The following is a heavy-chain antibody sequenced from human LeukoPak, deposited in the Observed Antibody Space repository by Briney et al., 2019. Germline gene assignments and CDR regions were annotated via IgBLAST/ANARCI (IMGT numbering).Heavy chain of an antibody. J-gene: IGHJ3*01. CDR3: ARDRLCLGAFDF. CDR1: GGSINSISYY. Sequence: SETLSLTCSVSGGSINSISYYWVWIRQPPGKGLEWIGSIYNSESIYSKPSLRSRVTISLDTSKNQFSLKLSSVTAADTALYLFARDRLCLGAFDFWGQGTMVTVSS. V-gene: IGHV4-39*07. D-gene: IGHD7-27*01. CDR2: IYNSESI.